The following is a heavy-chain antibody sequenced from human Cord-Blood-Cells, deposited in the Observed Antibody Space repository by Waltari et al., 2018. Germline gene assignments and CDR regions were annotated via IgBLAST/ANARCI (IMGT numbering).Heavy chain of an antibody. Sequence: QVQLQQWGAGLLKPSETLSLTCAVYGGSFSGYYWRWIGPPPGKGLEWIGEINHSGSTNSNPSLKSRVTISVDTSKNQFSLKLSSVTAADTAVYYCARGASSGYYYYYYYGMDVWGQGTTVTVSS. J-gene: IGHJ6*02. CDR3: ARGASSGYYYYYYYGMDV. V-gene: IGHV4-34*01. D-gene: IGHD3-22*01. CDR2: INHSGST. CDR1: GGSFSGYY.